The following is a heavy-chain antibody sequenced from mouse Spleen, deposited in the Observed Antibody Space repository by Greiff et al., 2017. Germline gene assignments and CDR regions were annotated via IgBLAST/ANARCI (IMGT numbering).Heavy chain of an antibody. D-gene: IGHD1-1*01. J-gene: IGHJ3*01. V-gene: IGHV2-2*01. CDR1: GFSLTSYG. Sequence: VQLQESGPGLVQPSQSLSITCTVSGFSLTSYGVHWVRQSPGKGLEWLGVIWSGGSTDYNAAFISRLSISKDNSKSQVFFKMNSLQADDTAIYYCARNGDYGSSYDAWFAYWGQGTLVTVSA. CDR2: IWSGGST. CDR3: ARNGDYGSSYDAWFAY.